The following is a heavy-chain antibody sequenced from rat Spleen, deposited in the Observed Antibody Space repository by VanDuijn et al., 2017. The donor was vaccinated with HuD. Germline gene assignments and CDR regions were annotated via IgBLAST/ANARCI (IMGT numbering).Heavy chain of an antibody. V-gene: IGHV5-7*01. Sequence: EVQVEESGGGLVQPGRSMKLSCAASGFTFSDYYMAWVRQAPKKGLEWVASISYDGSTPYYRDSVKGRFTISRDNAKSTLYLQMDSLRSEDTATYYCTRGYYFDYWGQGVMVTVSS. J-gene: IGHJ2*01. CDR1: GFTFSDYY. CDR2: ISYDGSTP. CDR3: TRGYYFDY.